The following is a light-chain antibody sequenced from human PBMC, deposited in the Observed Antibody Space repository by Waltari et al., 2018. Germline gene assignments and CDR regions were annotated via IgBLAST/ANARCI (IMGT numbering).Light chain of an antibody. CDR3: CSYVGLGTYV. CDR2: EVT. Sequence: QSGLAQPASASGSPGQSITITCTGTSSDVGNYHLVSWYQQRPGKAPRLLIYEVTKRAPVTSDRFSASKSGNTASLSISGLQAQEDEADYYCCSYVGLGTYVFGTGTKVTV. CDR1: SSDVGNYHL. V-gene: IGLV2-23*02. J-gene: IGLJ1*01.